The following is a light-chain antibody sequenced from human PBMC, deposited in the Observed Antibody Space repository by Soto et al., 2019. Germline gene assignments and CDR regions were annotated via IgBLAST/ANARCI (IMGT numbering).Light chain of an antibody. Sequence: EIVLTQSPATLSLSPGERATLSCGASQSVSSYLAWYQQKPGQAPRLLIYGASSRATGIPDRFSGSGSGTDFTLTISRLEPEDFAVYYCQQYGSSRWTFGQGTKVDIK. V-gene: IGKV3-20*01. CDR2: GAS. J-gene: IGKJ1*01. CDR3: QQYGSSRWT. CDR1: QSVSSY.